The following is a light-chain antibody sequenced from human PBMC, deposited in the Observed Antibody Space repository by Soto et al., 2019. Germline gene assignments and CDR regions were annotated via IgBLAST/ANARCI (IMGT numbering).Light chain of an antibody. CDR3: QQYGSLPPT. CDR2: GAS. V-gene: IGKV3-20*01. CDR1: QSVSSSY. J-gene: IGKJ1*01. Sequence: IVLTQSPGSLSLSPGERATLSCRASQSVSSSYLAWYQHKPGQALRLLIYGASNRAPGIPDRFSGSGSGTDFTLTISRLEPEDFAVFYCQQYGSLPPTFGQGTKVDIK.